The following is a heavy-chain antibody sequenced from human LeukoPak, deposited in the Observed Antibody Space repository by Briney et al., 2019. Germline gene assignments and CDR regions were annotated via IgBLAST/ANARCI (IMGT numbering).Heavy chain of an antibody. V-gene: IGHV3-72*01. CDR2: TRNRADSYTT. Sequence: GGSLRLSCAASGFTFSDHYMDWVRQAPGKGLEWVGRTRNRADSYTTEYPASVKGRFTISRDDSKNSLYLQMNSLKTEDTAVYYCARVPIVGATLDYWGQGTLVTVSS. CDR1: GFTFSDHY. CDR3: ARVPIVGATLDY. J-gene: IGHJ4*02. D-gene: IGHD1-26*01.